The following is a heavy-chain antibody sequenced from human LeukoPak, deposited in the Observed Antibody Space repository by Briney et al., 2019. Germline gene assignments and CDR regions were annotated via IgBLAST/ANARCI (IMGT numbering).Heavy chain of an antibody. J-gene: IGHJ4*02. CDR3: AKDRYDYVWGSYRYSFDY. CDR1: GFTFSSYA. D-gene: IGHD3-16*02. V-gene: IGHV3-23*01. Sequence: PGGSLRLSCAASGFTFSSYAMSWVRQAPGKGLEWVSAISGSGGSTYYADSVKGRFTISGDNSKNTLYLQMNSLRAEDTAVYYCAKDRYDYVWGSYRYSFDYWGQGTLVTVSS. CDR2: ISGSGGST.